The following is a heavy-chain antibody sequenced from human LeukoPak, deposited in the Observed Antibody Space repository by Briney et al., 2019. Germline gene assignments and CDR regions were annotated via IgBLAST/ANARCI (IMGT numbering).Heavy chain of an antibody. V-gene: IGHV1-2*02. CDR3: AREFYGPGPVPGWLHQSPLDY. CDR2: NKPNSGGT. Sequence: ASVKVSCKASGYTFTGYYMHWVRQAPGQGLEWMGWNKPNSGGTNYAQKFQGRVTMTRDTSISTAYMELSRLRSDDTAVYYCAREFYGPGPVPGWLHQSPLDYWGQGTLVTVSS. CDR1: GYTFTGYY. J-gene: IGHJ4*02. D-gene: IGHD5-24*01.